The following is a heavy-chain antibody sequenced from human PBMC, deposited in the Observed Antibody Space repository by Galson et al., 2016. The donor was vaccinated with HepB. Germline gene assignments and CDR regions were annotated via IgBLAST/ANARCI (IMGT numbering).Heavy chain of an antibody. Sequence: QSGAEVKEPGESLKISCKGSGYTFSNFWIGWVRQMPGKGLEWMGIIYPGDSDTTYSPYFEGRVTSSADIYPTTAYLEWRSLEASDTAMYFCARHGFRMVGFSPDFWGQGTLVTVSS. D-gene: IGHD3-10*01. CDR3: ARHGFRMVGFSPDF. V-gene: IGHV5-51*01. CDR1: GYTFSNFW. CDR2: IYPGDSDT. J-gene: IGHJ4*02.